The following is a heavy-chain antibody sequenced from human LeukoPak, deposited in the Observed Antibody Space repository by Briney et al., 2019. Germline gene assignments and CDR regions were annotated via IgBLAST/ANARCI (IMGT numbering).Heavy chain of an antibody. CDR1: GFTFSSYW. CDR3: AISLAYCGGDCSFDPFDI. CDR2: INSDGSST. J-gene: IGHJ3*02. Sequence: PGGSLRLSCAASGFTFSSYWMHWVRQAPGKGLVWVSRINSDGSSTSYADSVKGRFTISRDNAKNTLYLQMNSLRAEDTAVYYCAISLAYCGGDCSFDPFDIWGQGTMVTVSS. V-gene: IGHV3-74*01. D-gene: IGHD2-21*02.